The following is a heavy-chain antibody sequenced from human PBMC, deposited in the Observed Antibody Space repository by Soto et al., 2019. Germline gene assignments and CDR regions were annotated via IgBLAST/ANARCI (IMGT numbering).Heavy chain of an antibody. D-gene: IGHD3-10*01. CDR1: GLTVSSNY. Sequence: EVPLVESGGGLVQPGGSLRLSCAASGLTVSSNYMSWVRQAPGKGLEWVSLIYSGGSTYYADSVRGRFTISRDNSKNTLYLQMNSLRAEDTAVYYCARDLYYYGSGTMGGYFDYWGQGTLVTVSS. CDR3: ARDLYYYGSGTMGGYFDY. V-gene: IGHV3-66*01. J-gene: IGHJ4*02. CDR2: IYSGGST.